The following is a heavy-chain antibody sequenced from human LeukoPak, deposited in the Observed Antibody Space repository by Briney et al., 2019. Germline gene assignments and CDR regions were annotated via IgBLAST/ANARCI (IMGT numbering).Heavy chain of an antibody. Sequence: SETLSLTCAVSGYSISSGYYWGWIRQPPGKGLEWIGSIYHSGSTYYNPSLKSRVTISVDTSKNQFSLKLSSVTAADTAVYYCARGLGDSSGYYSHYYYYMDVWGKGTTVTVSS. CDR3: ARGLGDSSGYYSHYYYYMDV. CDR2: IYHSGST. V-gene: IGHV4-38-2*01. CDR1: GYSISSGYY. J-gene: IGHJ6*03. D-gene: IGHD3-22*01.